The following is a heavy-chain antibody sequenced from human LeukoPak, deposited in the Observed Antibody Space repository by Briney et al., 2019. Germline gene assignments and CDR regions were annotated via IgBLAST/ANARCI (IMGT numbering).Heavy chain of an antibody. V-gene: IGHV1-8*01. CDR1: GYTFTSYD. J-gene: IGHJ3*02. CDR2: MNPNSGNT. D-gene: IGHD5-12*01. Sequence: EASVKVSCKASGYTFTSYDINWVRQATGQGLEWMGWMNPNSGNTGYAQKFQGRVTMTRNTSISTAYMELSRLRSDDTAVYYCARTVVYSGYVRARAQDAFDIWGQGTMVTVSS. CDR3: ARTVVYSGYVRARAQDAFDI.